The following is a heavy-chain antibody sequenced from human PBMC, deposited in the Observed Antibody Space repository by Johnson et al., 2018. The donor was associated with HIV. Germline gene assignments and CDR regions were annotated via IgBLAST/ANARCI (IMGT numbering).Heavy chain of an antibody. CDR3: ARHRGVYPTSPGGVGAFDF. CDR2: IYSGGST. Sequence: EVQLVESGGGLVQSGGSLRLSCAASGFTVSSNYMSWVRQAPGKGLEWVSVIYSGGSTPFPDSLKGRFTISRDNAKNSLFLQMNSLRAEDTALYYCARHRGVYPTSPGGVGAFDFWGPGTMVTVSS. D-gene: IGHD1-26*01. J-gene: IGHJ3*01. CDR1: GFTVSSNY. V-gene: IGHV3-66*04.